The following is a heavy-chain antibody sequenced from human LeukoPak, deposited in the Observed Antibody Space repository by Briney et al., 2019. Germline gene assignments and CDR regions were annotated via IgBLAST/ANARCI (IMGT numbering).Heavy chain of an antibody. Sequence: SETLSLTCTVSGGSISSSSYYWGWIRQPPGKGLEWIGSIYYSGSTNYNPSLKSRVTISVDTSKNQFSLKLSSVTAADTAVYYCAKASAMIVVVSKHFDYWGQGTLVTVSS. CDR1: GGSISSSSYY. D-gene: IGHD3-22*01. V-gene: IGHV4-39*07. CDR3: AKASAMIVVVSKHFDY. CDR2: IYYSGST. J-gene: IGHJ4*02.